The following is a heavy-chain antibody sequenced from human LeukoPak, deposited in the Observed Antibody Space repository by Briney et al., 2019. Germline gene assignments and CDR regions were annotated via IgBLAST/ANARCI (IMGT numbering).Heavy chain of an antibody. CDR1: GGSVSTGTYF. CDR2: IFYSGST. V-gene: IGHV4-61*01. J-gene: IGHJ4*02. D-gene: IGHD3-22*01. CDR3: ARRSYYYDSSGYID. Sequence: SETLSLTCTVSGGSVSTGTYFWSWIRQPPGKGLEWIGEIFYSGSTNYNPSLKSRVTISVDTSKNQFSLKLNSVTAADTAVYYCARRSYYYDSSGYIDWGQGTLVTVSS.